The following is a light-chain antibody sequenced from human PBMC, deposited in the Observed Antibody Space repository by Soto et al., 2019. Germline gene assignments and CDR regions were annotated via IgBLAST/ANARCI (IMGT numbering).Light chain of an antibody. V-gene: IGKV3-20*01. J-gene: IGKJ5*01. CDR1: QSVSNNY. CDR3: QQYNRWPPIT. Sequence: EIVLTQSPGTLSLSPGERATLSCRASQSVSNNYLAWYQQKPGQAPRLLIYGASNRATGIPDRFSGSGSGTDFTLTISRLEPEDFAVYHCQQYNRWPPITFGQGTRLEIK. CDR2: GAS.